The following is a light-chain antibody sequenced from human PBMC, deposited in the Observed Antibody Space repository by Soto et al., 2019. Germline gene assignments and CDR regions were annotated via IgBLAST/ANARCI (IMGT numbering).Light chain of an antibody. J-gene: IGKJ3*01. V-gene: IGKV4-1*01. Sequence: DIVMTQSPDSLAVSLGERATINCKSSQSLLYSSNNKNYLAWYQQKPGQPPKLLIYWASTRESGVPDRFSGSGSGPDFTLTISSLQAEDVAVYYCQEYYDTPYTFGPGTKVDIQ. CDR1: QSLLYSSNNKNY. CDR2: WAS. CDR3: QEYYDTPYT.